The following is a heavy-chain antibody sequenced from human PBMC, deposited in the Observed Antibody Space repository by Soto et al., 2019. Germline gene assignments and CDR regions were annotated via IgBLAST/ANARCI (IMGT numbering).Heavy chain of an antibody. D-gene: IGHD3-3*01. V-gene: IGHV3-30*18. J-gene: IGHJ6*02. CDR3: AKDRGLEESGTWSHYYYGMDV. CDR1: GFTLTNNG. Sequence: QVQLLESGGGVVQPGRSLRLSCVASGFTLTNNGMHWVRQAPGQGLEWVAVISSDGSSYYYGDSVRGRFTISRDTSKNTLFLEMKSLTTADTAVYYCAKDRGLEESGTWSHYYYGMDVWGQGTSVTVS. CDR2: ISSDGSSY.